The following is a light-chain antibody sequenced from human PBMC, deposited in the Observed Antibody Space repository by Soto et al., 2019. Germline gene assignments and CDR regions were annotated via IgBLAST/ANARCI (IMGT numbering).Light chain of an antibody. CDR3: QQYGRSPRT. J-gene: IGKJ2*01. CDR1: QSVSSNY. CDR2: GAY. V-gene: IGKV3-20*01. Sequence: IVLTQSPGTLSLSPGEGATLSCGASQSVSSNYLAWYQQKPGQAPRLLIYGAYRRATGIPDRFSGSGSGTDFTLTISRLEPEDFAVYYCQQYGRSPRTFGQGTKLEIK.